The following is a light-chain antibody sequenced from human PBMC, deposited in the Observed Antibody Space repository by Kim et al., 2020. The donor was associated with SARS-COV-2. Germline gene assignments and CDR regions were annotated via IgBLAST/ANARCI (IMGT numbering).Light chain of an antibody. V-gene: IGLV1-40*01. Sequence: QSVTISCTGSSSSIGTRDDVHWYQQLPGTAPKLLIYDHSNRPSGVPDRFSGSKSGTSASLAITGLQAEDEADYYCQSYDSSLSGWVFGGGTKVTVL. CDR2: DHS. CDR1: SSSIGTRDD. J-gene: IGLJ3*02. CDR3: QSYDSSLSGWV.